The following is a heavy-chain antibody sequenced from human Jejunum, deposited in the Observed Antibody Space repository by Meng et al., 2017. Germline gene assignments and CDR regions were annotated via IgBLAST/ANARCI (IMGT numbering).Heavy chain of an antibody. CDR2: ISSDGGST. J-gene: IGHJ4*02. CDR1: GFIFGDYP. D-gene: IGHD1-26*01. CDR3: ARGSESIYSGSYS. V-gene: IGHV3-64*01. Sequence: GESLKISCAASGFIFGDYPMHWVRQAPGKGLEYVSTISSDGGSTYYANSVKGRFSISRDNIKNMVYLQMGSLRAEDTAVYYCARGSESIYSGSYSWGQGTLVTVSS.